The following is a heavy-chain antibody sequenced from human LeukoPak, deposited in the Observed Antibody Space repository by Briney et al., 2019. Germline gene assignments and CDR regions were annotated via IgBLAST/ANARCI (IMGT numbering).Heavy chain of an antibody. CDR3: AKLSLSGRSQSADY. CDR2: ISYDGSNK. V-gene: IGHV3-30-3*02. Sequence: GGSLRLSCATSRFTFSSYTMHWVRQAPGKGLEWVAVISYDGSNKYYADSVKGRFTISRDNSKNTLFLQMNSLRAEDTAVYYCAKLSLSGRSQSADYWGQGTLVTVSS. CDR1: RFTFSSYT. J-gene: IGHJ4*02. D-gene: IGHD3-10*01.